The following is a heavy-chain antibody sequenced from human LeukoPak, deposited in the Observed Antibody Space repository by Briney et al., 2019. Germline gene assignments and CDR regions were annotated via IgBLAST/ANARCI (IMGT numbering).Heavy chain of an antibody. Sequence: PGGSLRLSCAASGFTFSSYNMNWVRQAPGKGLEWVSSISTSSSYIYYADSLKGRFTISRDNAKNSLYLQMNSLRAEDTAVYYCARGKSEPMYSSGWLYYYYYYYMDVWGKGTTVTVSS. CDR1: GFTFSSYN. J-gene: IGHJ6*03. D-gene: IGHD6-19*01. CDR3: ARGKSEPMYSSGWLYYYYYYYMDV. V-gene: IGHV3-21*01. CDR2: ISTSSSYI.